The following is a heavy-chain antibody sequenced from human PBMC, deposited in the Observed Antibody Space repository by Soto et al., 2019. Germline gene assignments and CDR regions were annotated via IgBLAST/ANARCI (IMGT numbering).Heavy chain of an antibody. CDR2: ISAYNGNT. CDR1: GYTFTSYG. Sequence: QVQLVQSGAEVKKPGASVKVSCKASGYTFTSYGISWVRQAPGQGLEWMGWISAYNGNTNYAQKLQGRVTMTTDTSTSTAYMELRSLRSDDTAVYYCARGSYSSSWYGHYYYYDGMDVWGQGTTVTVSS. J-gene: IGHJ6*02. D-gene: IGHD6-13*01. V-gene: IGHV1-18*01. CDR3: ARGSYSSSWYGHYYYYDGMDV.